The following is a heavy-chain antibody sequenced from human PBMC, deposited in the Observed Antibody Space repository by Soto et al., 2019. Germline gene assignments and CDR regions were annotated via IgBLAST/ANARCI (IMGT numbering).Heavy chain of an antibody. D-gene: IGHD3-3*01. CDR3: ARRGYDFWSGYYNPYYFDY. CDR1: CGSFIGYY. CDR2: INHSGST. J-gene: IGHJ4*02. V-gene: IGHV4-34*01. Sequence: SETLSLTCAFYCGSFIGYYWSWIRQPPGKGLEWIGEINHSGSTNYNPSLKSRVTISVDTSKNQFSLKLSSVTAADTAVYYCARRGYDFWSGYYNPYYFDYWGQGTLVTVSS.